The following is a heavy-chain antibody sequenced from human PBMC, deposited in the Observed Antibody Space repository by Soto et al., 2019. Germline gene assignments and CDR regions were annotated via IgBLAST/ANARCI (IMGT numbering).Heavy chain of an antibody. CDR3: ARLGDTMIVVDEFSYYYYYGMDV. Sequence: PGESLKVCCTPSGNRLADYWISLVRQMPWRFLRFMSKIDPSDSYTNYSPSFQGHVTISADKSISTAYLQWSSLKASDTAMYYCARLGDTMIVVDEFSYYYYYGMDVWGQGTTVTVSS. D-gene: IGHD3-22*01. CDR1: GNRLADYW. V-gene: IGHV5-10-1*01. CDR2: IDPSDSYT. J-gene: IGHJ6*02.